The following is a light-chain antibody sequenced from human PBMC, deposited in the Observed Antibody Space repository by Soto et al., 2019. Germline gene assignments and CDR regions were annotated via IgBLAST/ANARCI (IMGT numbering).Light chain of an antibody. CDR3: QHYGSSPWT. CDR1: QTVSGSY. J-gene: IGKJ1*01. Sequence: EIVLTQSAGTLSLSPGERATLSCRASQTVSGSYLAWFQQKPGQAPRLLIYAASTRAAGVPDRFSGSGSGTDFSLTINRREPENFAVYYCQHYGSSPWTFGQGTNVEIK. V-gene: IGKV3-20*01. CDR2: AAS.